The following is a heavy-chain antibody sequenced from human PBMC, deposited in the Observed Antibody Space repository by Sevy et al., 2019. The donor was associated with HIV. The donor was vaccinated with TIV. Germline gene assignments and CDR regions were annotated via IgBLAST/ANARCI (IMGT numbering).Heavy chain of an antibody. D-gene: IGHD3-3*01. V-gene: IGHV5-51*01. CDR3: VRGITIFGVSRVENWFDP. J-gene: IGHJ5*02. CDR1: GYSFTSYW. Sequence: GESLKISCKGSGYSFTSYWIGWVRQMPGKGLEWMGIIYPGDSDTRYSPSFQGQVTISADKSISTAYLQWSSLKASDTAMYYCVRGITIFGVSRVENWFDPWGQGTLVTVSS. CDR2: IYPGDSDT.